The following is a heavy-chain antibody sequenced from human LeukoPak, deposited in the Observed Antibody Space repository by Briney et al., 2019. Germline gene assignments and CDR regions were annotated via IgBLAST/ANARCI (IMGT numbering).Heavy chain of an antibody. CDR3: ARRMATVTDAFDI. Sequence: SETLSLTCNVSGDSLTSHFWSWIRQTPGKGLEWIGYVFHSGTTNYSPSLKSRVTISLDTSTKKFYLGLASVTAADTAVYYCARRMATVTDAFDIWGRGTMVSVSS. CDR1: GDSLTSHF. D-gene: IGHD5-24*01. CDR2: VFHSGTT. V-gene: IGHV4-59*08. J-gene: IGHJ3*02.